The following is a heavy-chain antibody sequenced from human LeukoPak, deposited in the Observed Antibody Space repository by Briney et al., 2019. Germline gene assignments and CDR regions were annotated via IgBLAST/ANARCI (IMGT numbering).Heavy chain of an antibody. CDR1: GFTFSSYA. CDR2: ISYDGSNK. V-gene: IGHV3-30-3*01. D-gene: IGHD4-23*01. CDR3: ARDLAVVKLGPIYYFDY. J-gene: IGHJ4*02. Sequence: PGGSLRLSCAASGFTFSSYAMHWVRQAPGKGLEWVAVISYDGSNKYYADSVKGRFTISRDNSKNTLYLQMNSLRAEDTAVYYCARDLAVVKLGPIYYFDYWGQGTLVTVSS.